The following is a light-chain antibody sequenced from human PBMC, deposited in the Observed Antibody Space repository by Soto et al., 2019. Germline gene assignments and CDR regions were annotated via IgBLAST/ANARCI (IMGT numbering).Light chain of an antibody. CDR1: SSDVGGYNY. CDR2: EVS. J-gene: IGLJ1*01. Sequence: QSSLTQPASVSGSPGQSITISCTGTSSDVGGYNYVSWYQQHPGKAPKLMIYEVSNRPSGVSNRFSGSKSGNTASLTISGLQAEDEADYYCSSYTSRSTRGFGNGTKVT. V-gene: IGLV2-14*01. CDR3: SSYTSRSTRG.